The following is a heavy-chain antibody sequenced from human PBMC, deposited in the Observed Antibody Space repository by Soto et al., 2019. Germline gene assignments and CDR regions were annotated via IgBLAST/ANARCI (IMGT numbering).Heavy chain of an antibody. D-gene: IGHD3-10*01. CDR1: GGSISSYY. Sequence: SETLSLTCPVSGGSISSYYSNWIRQPPGKGLEWIGYIYYSGSTNYNPSLKSRVTISVDTSKNQFSLKLSSVTAADTAVYYCARDFGRVFDYWGQGTLVTISS. V-gene: IGHV4-59*01. CDR3: ARDFGRVFDY. CDR2: IYYSGST. J-gene: IGHJ4*02.